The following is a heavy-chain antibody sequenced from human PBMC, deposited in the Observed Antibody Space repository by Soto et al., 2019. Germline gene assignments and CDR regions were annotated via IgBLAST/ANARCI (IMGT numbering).Heavy chain of an antibody. CDR3: ARDQGGATNS. V-gene: IGHV3-33*01. D-gene: IGHD1-26*01. CDR2: IWYDGSNK. CDR1: GFTFSSYG. J-gene: IGHJ4*02. Sequence: QVLLVESGGGVVQPGRSLRLSCAASGFTFSSYGMHWVRQAPGKGLEWVAVIWYDGSNKYYADSVKGRFTISRDNSKHTLYLKMNSLRAEDTAVYYCARDQGGATNSWGQGTLVTVSS.